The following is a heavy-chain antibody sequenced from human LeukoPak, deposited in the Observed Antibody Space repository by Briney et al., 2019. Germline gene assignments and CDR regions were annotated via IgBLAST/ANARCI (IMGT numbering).Heavy chain of an antibody. D-gene: IGHD4-23*01. CDR2: ISSSSSDI. Sequence: GESLRLSCTGSGFTLSSYAMNWVRRAPGQGLEWVSSISSSSSDIYYTDSVKGRFTISRDNAKNSLYLQMNSLRAEDTAVYYCVTDYGGSSGAFDIWGQGTVVTVSS. V-gene: IGHV3-21*01. J-gene: IGHJ3*02. CDR3: VTDYGGSSGAFDI. CDR1: GFTLSSYA.